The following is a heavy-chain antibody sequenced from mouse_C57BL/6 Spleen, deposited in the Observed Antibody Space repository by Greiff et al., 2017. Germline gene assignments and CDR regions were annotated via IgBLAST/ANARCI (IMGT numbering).Heavy chain of an antibody. CDR1: GYTFTSYW. Sequence: VQLQQPGAELVRPGSSVKLSCKASGYTFTSYWMHWVKQRPIQGLEWIGNIDPSDSDTHYNQKFKDKATLTVDKSSSTAYMQLSSLTSEDSAVYYCARWIHCAMGCWGQGTSVTVSS. V-gene: IGHV1-52*01. J-gene: IGHJ4*01. CDR3: ARWIHCAMGC. CDR2: IDPSDSDT.